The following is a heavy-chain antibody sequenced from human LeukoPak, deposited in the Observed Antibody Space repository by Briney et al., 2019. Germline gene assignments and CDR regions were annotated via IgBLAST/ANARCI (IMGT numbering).Heavy chain of an antibody. Sequence: KSSETLPLTCTVSGGSISSYYWSWIRQPPGKGLEWIGYIYYSGSTNYNPSLKSRVTISVDTSKNQFSLKLSSVSAADTAVYYCARSSGYLFDPWGQGILVTVSS. CDR2: IYYSGST. V-gene: IGHV4-59*08. CDR1: GGSISSYY. CDR3: ARSSGYLFDP. J-gene: IGHJ5*02. D-gene: IGHD3-22*01.